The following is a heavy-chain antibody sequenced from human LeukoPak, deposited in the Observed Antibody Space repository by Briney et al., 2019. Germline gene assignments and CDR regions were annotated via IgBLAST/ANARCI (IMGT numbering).Heavy chain of an antibody. J-gene: IGHJ3*02. CDR2: IYYSGST. D-gene: IGHD2-15*01. V-gene: IGHV4-59*01. Sequence: SETLSLTCTDSGVSISNYYWSWIRQPPGEGLEWIGYIYYSGSTSYSPSLKSRVTISLNTSKSQFSLKMRSVTAADTAVYYCARGLPFDIWGQGTMVTVSS. CDR3: ARGLPFDI. CDR1: GVSISNYY.